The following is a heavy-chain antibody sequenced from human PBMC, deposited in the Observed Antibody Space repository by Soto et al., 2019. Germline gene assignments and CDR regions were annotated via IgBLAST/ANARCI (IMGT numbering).Heavy chain of an antibody. D-gene: IGHD1-20*01. J-gene: IGHJ6*02. CDR1: GGSISSGADF. CDR2: IYYSGST. CDR3: ARDRAKWKDYYYYGTDV. Sequence: QVQLQESGPGLVKPSQTLSLTCTVSGGSISSGADFWTWIRQPPGKGLEWIGYIYYSGSTYYNPSLKSRLTMSVDTSKNQFSLKLSSVTAADTAVYYCARDRAKWKDYYYYGTDVWGQGTTVTVSS. V-gene: IGHV4-30-4*01.